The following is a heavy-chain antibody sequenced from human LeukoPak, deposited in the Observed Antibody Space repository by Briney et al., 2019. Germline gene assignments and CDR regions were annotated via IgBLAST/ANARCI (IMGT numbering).Heavy chain of an antibody. CDR1: GFTFSSYW. J-gene: IGHJ3*01. CDR2: ISYDESNQ. CDR3: AREGAIVGNAFDL. D-gene: IGHD3-16*02. V-gene: IGHV3-30-3*01. Sequence: GGSLRLSCAASGFTFSSYWMSWVRQAPGKGLEWVAMISYDESNQYYVDSVKGLFTISRDNSKKSLYLQMNGLRPDDTALYYCAREGAIVGNAFDLWGLGTMVIVSS.